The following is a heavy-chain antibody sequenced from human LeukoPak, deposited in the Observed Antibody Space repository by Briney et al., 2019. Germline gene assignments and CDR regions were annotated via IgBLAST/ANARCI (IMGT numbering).Heavy chain of an antibody. V-gene: IGHV3-30-3*01. CDR2: ISYDGSNK. CDR1: GFIFSGHV. J-gene: IGHJ3*02. Sequence: GGSLRLSCAASGFIFSGHVMHWVRQAPGKGLEWVSLISYDGSNKDYADSVKGRFTISRDNSKNTLYLQMNSLRAEDTAVYYCASSGRRSRAPAFDIWGQGTMVTVSS. D-gene: IGHD6-25*01. CDR3: ASSGRRSRAPAFDI.